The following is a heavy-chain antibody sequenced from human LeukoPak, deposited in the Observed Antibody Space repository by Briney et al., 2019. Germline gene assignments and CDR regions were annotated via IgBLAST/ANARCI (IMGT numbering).Heavy chain of an antibody. D-gene: IGHD3-10*01. CDR3: ARDSLVRGLPPWYYYYGMDV. J-gene: IGHJ6*02. Sequence: GGSLRLSCAASGFTFSSYSMNWVRQAPGKGLEWVSYISSSSSTIYYADSVKGRFTISRDNAKNSLYLQMDSLRAEDTAVYYCARDSLVRGLPPWYYYYGMDVWGQGTTVTVSS. CDR2: ISSSSSTI. CDR1: GFTFSSYS. V-gene: IGHV3-48*01.